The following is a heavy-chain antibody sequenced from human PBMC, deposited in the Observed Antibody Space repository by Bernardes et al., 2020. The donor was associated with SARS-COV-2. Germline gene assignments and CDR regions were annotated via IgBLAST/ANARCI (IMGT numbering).Heavy chain of an antibody. CDR1: GGSISSGSYY. D-gene: IGHD1-26*01. Sequence: SETLSLTCTVSGGSISSGSYYWSWIRQPAGKGLEWIGRIYTSGGTNYNPSLKSRVTISVDTSKNQFSLTLTSVTAADTAVYYCGGGTGYKFDYWGQGIRVTVSS. V-gene: IGHV4-61*02. CDR2: IYTSGGT. CDR3: GGGTGYKFDY. J-gene: IGHJ4*02.